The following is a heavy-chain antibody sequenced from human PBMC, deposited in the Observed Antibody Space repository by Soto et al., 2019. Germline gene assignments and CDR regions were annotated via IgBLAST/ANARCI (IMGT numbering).Heavy chain of an antibody. CDR1: GFTFSRHA. J-gene: IGHJ4*02. CDR2: ISGSGGST. CDR3: AKDDSYGDYERDY. V-gene: IGHV3-23*01. D-gene: IGHD4-17*01. Sequence: EVQLLESGGGLVEPGGSLRLSCAASGFTFSRHAMSWVRQAPGKGLEWVSTISGSGGSTHYADSVKGRFTISRDNSKNTLSLQMNSLRAEDTAVYYCAKDDSYGDYERDYWGQGTLVTVSS.